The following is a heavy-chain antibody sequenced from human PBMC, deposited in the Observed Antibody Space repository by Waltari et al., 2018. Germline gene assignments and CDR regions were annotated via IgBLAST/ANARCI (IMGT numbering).Heavy chain of an antibody. J-gene: IGHJ4*02. CDR1: GGTFSSYT. CDR2: IIPILGIA. D-gene: IGHD3-3*01. Sequence: QVQLVQSGAEVKKPGSSVKVYCKASGGTFSSYTISWVRQAPGQGLEWMGRIIPILGIANYAQKFQGRVTITADKSTSTAYMELSSLRSEDTAVYYCARDTDYDFWSGYPNWGQGTLVTVSS. CDR3: ARDTDYDFWSGYPN. V-gene: IGHV1-69*08.